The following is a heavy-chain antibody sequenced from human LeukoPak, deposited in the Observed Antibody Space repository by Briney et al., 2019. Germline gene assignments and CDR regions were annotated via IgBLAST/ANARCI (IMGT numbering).Heavy chain of an antibody. V-gene: IGHV3-64*01. J-gene: IGHJ4*02. Sequence: GGSLRLSCAASGFSISSYALHWVRQAPGKGLQYVSGISNGGSIDYANSVKGRFTISRDNSKNTLYLQMGSLRPEDMAVYYCARDFSYGSGSDYWGQGILVTVSS. CDR3: ARDFSYGSGSDY. CDR1: GFSISSYA. CDR2: ISNGGSI. D-gene: IGHD5-18*01.